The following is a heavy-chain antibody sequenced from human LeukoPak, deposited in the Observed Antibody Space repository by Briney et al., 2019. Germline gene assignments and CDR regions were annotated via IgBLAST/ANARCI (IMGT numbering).Heavy chain of an antibody. CDR3: ARGGTYYPCIDY. CDR1: GYTFSTTY. V-gene: IGHV1-18*01. D-gene: IGHD1-26*01. Sequence: ASVKVSCNSSGYTFSTTYNNWVRQPPGQGLEWMGRISAYNGKTSYAQKFQGRVTMTTDSSTTTAYMDLASLRSDDTAVYYCARGGTYYPCIDYWGQGTLVTVSS. CDR2: ISAYNGKT. J-gene: IGHJ4*01.